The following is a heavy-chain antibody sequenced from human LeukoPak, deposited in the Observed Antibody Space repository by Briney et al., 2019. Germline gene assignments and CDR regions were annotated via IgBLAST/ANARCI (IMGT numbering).Heavy chain of an antibody. Sequence: GGSLRLSCAASGFTFSTYSMHRVRQAPGKGLEWVSYISGSSSTIYYADSLKGRFTISRDNAKSSLYLQMNSLRDEDTAVYYCARDKYSTIDYWGPGTLVTVST. D-gene: IGHD6-6*01. CDR3: ARDKYSTIDY. CDR1: GFTFSTYS. CDR2: ISGSSSTI. J-gene: IGHJ4*02. V-gene: IGHV3-48*02.